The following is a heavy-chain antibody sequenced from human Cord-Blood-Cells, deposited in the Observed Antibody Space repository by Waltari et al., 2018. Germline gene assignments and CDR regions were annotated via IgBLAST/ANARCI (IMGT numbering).Heavy chain of an antibody. CDR1: GGSFSGYY. V-gene: IGHV4-34*01. CDR2: INHSGRT. Sequence: QVQLQQWGAGLLKPSETLSLTYAVYGGSFSGYYWSWIRQPPGKGLEWIGEINHSGRTNYNPALKSRVTISVDTSKNQFSLKLSSVTAADTAVYYCARGVGCTNGVCYTGAFDIWGQGTMVTVSS. D-gene: IGHD2-8*01. J-gene: IGHJ3*02. CDR3: ARGVGCTNGVCYTGAFDI.